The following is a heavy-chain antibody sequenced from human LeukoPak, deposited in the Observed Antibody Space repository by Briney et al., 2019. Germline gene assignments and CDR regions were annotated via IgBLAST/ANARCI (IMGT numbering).Heavy chain of an antibody. V-gene: IGHV3-23*01. CDR3: AKSLIWFGELFGDFDY. CDR1: GFTFSSYA. J-gene: IGHJ4*02. Sequence: GGSLRLSCAASGFTFSSYAMSWVRQAPGKGLEWVSGISGSGGSTYYADSVKGRFTISRDKSKNTLYLQMDSLRAEDTAVYYCAKSLIWFGELFGDFDYWGQGTLVTVSS. D-gene: IGHD3-10*01. CDR2: ISGSGGST.